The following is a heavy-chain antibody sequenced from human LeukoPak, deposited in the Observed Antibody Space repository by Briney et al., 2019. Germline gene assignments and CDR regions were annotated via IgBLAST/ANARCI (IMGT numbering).Heavy chain of an antibody. V-gene: IGHV4-61*05. D-gene: IGHD6-13*01. CDR3: ARVRGAAAAYYYYGMDV. CDR2: IYYSGST. J-gene: IGHJ6*02. Sequence: PSETLSLTCTVSGGSISSSSYYWGWIRQPPGKGLEWIGYIYYSGSTNYNPSLKSRVTISVDTSKNQFSLKLSSVTAADTAVYYCARVRGAAAAYYYYGMDVWGQGTTVTVSS. CDR1: GGSISSSSYY.